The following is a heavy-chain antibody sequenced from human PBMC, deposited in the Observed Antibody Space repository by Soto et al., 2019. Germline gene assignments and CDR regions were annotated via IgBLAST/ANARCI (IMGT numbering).Heavy chain of an antibody. J-gene: IGHJ4*02. CDR2: ISYDGSNK. CDR3: AKYLAAAGADY. CDR1: GFTLSSYG. V-gene: IGHV3-30*18. Sequence: QVQLVESGGGVVQPGRSLRLSCAASGFTLSSYGMHWVRQAPGKGLEWVAVISYDGSNKYYADSVKGRFTISRDNSKNTLYLQMNSLRAEDTAVYYCAKYLAAAGADYWGQGTLVTVSS. D-gene: IGHD6-13*01.